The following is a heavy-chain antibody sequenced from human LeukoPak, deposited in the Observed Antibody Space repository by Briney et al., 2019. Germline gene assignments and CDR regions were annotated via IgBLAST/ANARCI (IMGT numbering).Heavy chain of an antibody. D-gene: IGHD3-10*01. CDR3: ARINKTPVRKRPAYWFDP. Sequence: SVKVSCKASGGTFSSYAISWVRQAPGQGLEWMGGIIPIFGTANYAQKFQGRVTITADESTSTAYMELSSLGSEDTAVYYCARINKTPVRKRPAYWFDPWGQGTLVTVSS. J-gene: IGHJ5*02. CDR2: IIPIFGTA. CDR1: GGTFSSYA. V-gene: IGHV1-69*01.